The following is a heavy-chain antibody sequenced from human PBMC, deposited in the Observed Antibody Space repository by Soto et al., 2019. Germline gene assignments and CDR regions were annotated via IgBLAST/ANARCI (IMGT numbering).Heavy chain of an antibody. CDR1: GYSFSTYW. J-gene: IGHJ6*02. Sequence: ESPKIYCKASGYSFSTYWIAWVRQMPGKGLEWMGSIFPADSETRYSPSFQGQVTISADRSMCTAYLQWDNLKASDTAMYYWARLFGSSLYSGMDVWGQGTTVTVSS. CDR2: IFPADSET. V-gene: IGHV5-51*01. CDR3: ARLFGSSLYSGMDV. D-gene: IGHD6-13*01.